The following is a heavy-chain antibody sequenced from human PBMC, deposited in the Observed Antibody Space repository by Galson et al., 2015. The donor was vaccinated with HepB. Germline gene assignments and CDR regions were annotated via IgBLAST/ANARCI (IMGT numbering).Heavy chain of an antibody. D-gene: IGHD6-13*01. V-gene: IGHV1-46*01. J-gene: IGHJ6*02. CDR3: ARAGIAAAGIQRAPNYYYYYGMDV. Sequence: SVKVSCKAPGYTFTSYYMHWVRQAPGQGLEWMGIINPSGGSTSYAQKFQGRVTMTRDTSTSTVYMELSSLRSEDTAVYYCARAGIAAAGIQRAPNYYYYYGMDVWGQGTTVTVSS. CDR2: INPSGGST. CDR1: GYTFTSYY.